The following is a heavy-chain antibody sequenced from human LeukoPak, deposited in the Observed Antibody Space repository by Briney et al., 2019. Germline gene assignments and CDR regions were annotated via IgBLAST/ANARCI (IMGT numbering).Heavy chain of an antibody. CDR3: SRENGAFSPFGY. D-gene: IGHD2-8*01. CDR2: VTLSGLT. CDR1: GGSITSTNW. J-gene: IGHJ4*02. Sequence: PSGTLSLTCGVSGGSITSTNWWSWVRQHPGQGLEWIGEVTLSGLTNYNPSLSSRVIMALDTSKNHLSLNLASVTAADTAVYYCSRENGAFSPFGYWGQGTLVTVPS. V-gene: IGHV4-4*02.